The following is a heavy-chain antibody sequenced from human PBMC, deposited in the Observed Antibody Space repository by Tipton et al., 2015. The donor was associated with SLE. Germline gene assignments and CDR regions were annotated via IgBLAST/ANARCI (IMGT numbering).Heavy chain of an antibody. V-gene: IGHV3-30*02. J-gene: IGHJ5*02. CDR2: IRYYGSNK. Sequence: SLRLSCAASGFTFSIHAMHWVRQAPGKGLEWVAYIRYYGSNKYYGDSVKGRFTISRDDSKNTLYLQMNSLRVEDTAVYYCVKVLESGDYEGPGGSWGQGTLVTVSS. CDR3: VKVLESGDYEGPGGS. CDR1: GFTFSIHA. D-gene: IGHD4-17*01.